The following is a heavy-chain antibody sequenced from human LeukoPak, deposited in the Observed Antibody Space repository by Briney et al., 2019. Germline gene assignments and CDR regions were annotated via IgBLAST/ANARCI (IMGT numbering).Heavy chain of an antibody. D-gene: IGHD1-7*01. Sequence: ASVKVSCKASGYTFTSYDINWVRQATGQGLEWMGWMNPSIGNAGYAQKLQSRVIMTRNTSLSTAYIGLSSLTAQDTAVYYCAHEERNCNSSSAVALDMWREGTMV. CDR2: MNPSIGNA. CDR1: GYTFTSYD. J-gene: IGHJ3*02. V-gene: IGHV1-8*01. CDR3: AHEERNCNSSSAVALDM.